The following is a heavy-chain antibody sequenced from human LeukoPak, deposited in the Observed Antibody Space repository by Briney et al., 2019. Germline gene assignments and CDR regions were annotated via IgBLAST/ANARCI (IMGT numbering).Heavy chain of an antibody. V-gene: IGHV1-8*01. CDR2: MNPNSGNT. CDR3: ARCGKRSGSGSYYAAY. D-gene: IGHD1-26*01. CDR1: GYTFTSYD. Sequence: ASVKVSCKASGYTFTSYDINWVRRATGQGLEWMGWMNPNSGNTGYAQKFQGRVTMTRNTSISTAYMELSSLRSEDTAVYYCARCGKRSGSGSYYAAYWGQGTLVTVSS. J-gene: IGHJ4*02.